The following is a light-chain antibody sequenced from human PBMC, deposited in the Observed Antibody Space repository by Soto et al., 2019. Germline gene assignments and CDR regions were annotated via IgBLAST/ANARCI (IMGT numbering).Light chain of an antibody. CDR3: SSFASGSTLYV. V-gene: IGLV2-14*01. CDR2: EVS. Sequence: QSALTQPASVSGSPGQSITISCTGSSSDFGRYNYVSWYQHHPGKAPKLMIYEVSNRPSGVSNRFSGSKSGNTASLTISGLQAEDEADYHCSSFASGSTLYVFGTGTKVTVL. CDR1: SSDFGRYNY. J-gene: IGLJ1*01.